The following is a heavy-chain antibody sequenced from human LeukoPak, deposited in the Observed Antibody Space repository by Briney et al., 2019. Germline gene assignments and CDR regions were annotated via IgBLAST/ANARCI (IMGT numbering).Heavy chain of an antibody. Sequence: SETLSLTCTVSGGSISSSSYYWGWIRQPPGKGLEWIGEINHSGSTNYNPSLKSRVTISVDTSKNQFSLKLSSVTAADTAVYYCARGDTAMVTPDYWGQGTLVTVSS. J-gene: IGHJ4*02. V-gene: IGHV4-39*07. CDR2: INHSGST. CDR3: ARGDTAMVTPDY. D-gene: IGHD5-18*01. CDR1: GGSISSSSYY.